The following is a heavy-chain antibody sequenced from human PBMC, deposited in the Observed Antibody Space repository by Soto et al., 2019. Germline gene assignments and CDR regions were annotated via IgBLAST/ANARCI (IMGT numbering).Heavy chain of an antibody. V-gene: IGHV1-18*01. CDR1: GYTFTRFG. CDR2: ISGHNGKT. Sequence: QVPLVQSGTEVKKPGASVKVSCKASGYTFTRFGINWVRQAPGQGLEWMGWISGHNGKTHSAQNFQGRVTVTTETPTNTADMDLRRLRSADTAVYYCARVYDAGGQLVGCFDFWGQGTLVTVSS. D-gene: IGHD6-6*01. J-gene: IGHJ4*02. CDR3: ARVYDAGGQLVGCFDF.